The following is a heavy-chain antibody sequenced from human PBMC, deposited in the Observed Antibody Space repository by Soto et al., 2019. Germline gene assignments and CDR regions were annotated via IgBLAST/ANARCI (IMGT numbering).Heavy chain of an antibody. J-gene: IGHJ6*02. D-gene: IGHD2-21*01. CDR1: GGTFSSYT. CDR3: ARQCGGDCHDNYYHYYGMDV. Sequence: QVQLVQSGAEVKKPGSSVKVSCKASGGTFSSYTISWVRQAPGQGLEWMGRIIPILGIANYAQKFQGRVTITADNSTSPAYMELSRLTSEETVVYYCARQCGGDCHDNYYHYYGMDVCGQGTTVTVSS. CDR2: IIPILGIA. V-gene: IGHV1-69*02.